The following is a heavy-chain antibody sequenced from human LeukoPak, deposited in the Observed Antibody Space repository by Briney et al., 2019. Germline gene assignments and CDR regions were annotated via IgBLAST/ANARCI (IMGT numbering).Heavy chain of an antibody. CDR3: ARGSSIKIFGVVIMSFDY. J-gene: IGHJ4*02. D-gene: IGHD3-3*01. Sequence: GASVKVSCKASGYTFTGYYMHWVRQAPGQGLEWMGWINPNSGGTNYAQKFQGRVTMTRDTSISTAYMELSRLRSDDTAVYYCARGSSIKIFGVVIMSFDYWGQGTLVTVSS. V-gene: IGHV1-2*02. CDR2: INPNSGGT. CDR1: GYTFTGYY.